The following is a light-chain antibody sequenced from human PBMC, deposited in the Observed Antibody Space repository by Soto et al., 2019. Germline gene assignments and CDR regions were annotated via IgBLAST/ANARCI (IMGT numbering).Light chain of an antibody. Sequence: AIQMTQSPSSLSASVGDRVTITCRASQGIRDDLSWYQQIPGKPPRLLIYDASSLQSAVPSRFSASGSGTHFTLTISSLQPEDFATYYCLQDYSYPYTFGQGTKLEI. CDR2: DAS. CDR1: QGIRDD. J-gene: IGKJ2*01. CDR3: LQDYSYPYT. V-gene: IGKV1-6*01.